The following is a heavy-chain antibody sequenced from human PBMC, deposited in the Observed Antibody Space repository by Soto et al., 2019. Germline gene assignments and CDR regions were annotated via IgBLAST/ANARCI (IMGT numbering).Heavy chain of an antibody. J-gene: IGHJ3*02. CDR1: GFTFSSYG. Sequence: PGRSLRLSCAASGFTFSSYGMHWVRRAPGKGLEWVAVILYDGSNNYYADSVKGRFTISIDNTNNTLYLQINSLRAEDTAVYYCAIGLSLKVYALSAFDIWGQGTMVTVSS. CDR3: AIGLSLKVYALSAFDI. V-gene: IGHV3-30*03. D-gene: IGHD2-8*01. CDR2: ILYDGSNN.